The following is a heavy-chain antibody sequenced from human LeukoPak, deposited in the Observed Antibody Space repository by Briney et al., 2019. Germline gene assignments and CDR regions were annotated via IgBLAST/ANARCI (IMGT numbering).Heavy chain of an antibody. D-gene: IGHD6-13*01. CDR1: GGSISSYC. V-gene: IGHV4-59*01. CDR3: ARDLRAAAGTNWFDP. Sequence: SETLSLTCTVSGGSISSYCWSWIRQPPGKGLEWIGYIYYSGSTNYNLSLKSRVTISVDTSKNQFSLKLSSVTAADTAVYYCARDLRAAAGTNWFDPWGQGTLVTVSS. CDR2: IYYSGST. J-gene: IGHJ5*02.